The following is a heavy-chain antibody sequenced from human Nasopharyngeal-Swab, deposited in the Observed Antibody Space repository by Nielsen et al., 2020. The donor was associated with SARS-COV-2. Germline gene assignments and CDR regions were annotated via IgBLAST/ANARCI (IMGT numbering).Heavy chain of an antibody. CDR2: INYYETT. D-gene: IGHD6-19*01. J-gene: IGHJ5*02. CDR1: GGSISYYY. CDR3: ATPVAVAGRGRWFDP. Sequence: SETLSLTCAVSGGSISYYYWTWIRQTPGKGLEWIGHINYYETTTPNPSLKGRVTISVDTSKNQFSLTLSSVTAADTGVYYCATPVAVAGRGRWFDPWGQGTLVTVSS. V-gene: IGHV4-59*13.